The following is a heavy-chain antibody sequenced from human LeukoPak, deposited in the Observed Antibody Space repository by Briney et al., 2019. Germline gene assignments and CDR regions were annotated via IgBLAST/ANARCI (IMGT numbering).Heavy chain of an antibody. J-gene: IGHJ3*02. V-gene: IGHV3-21*01. D-gene: IGHD3-22*01. CDR3: ARAPYDSTGYETPLAFDN. Sequence: GGSLRLSCAASGFTFSTYTMNWVSQAPGKGLEWVSTISSSSSYIYYGDSVKGRFTISRDNAKNSLYLQMNSLRAEDTAVYYCARAPYDSTGYETPLAFDNWDQGTMVTVSS. CDR2: ISSSSSYI. CDR1: GFTFSTYT.